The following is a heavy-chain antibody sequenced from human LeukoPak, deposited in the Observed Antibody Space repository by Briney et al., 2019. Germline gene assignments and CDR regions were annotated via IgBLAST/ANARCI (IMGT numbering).Heavy chain of an antibody. CDR3: AKHYYGSGSQKYYFDY. CDR2: VRNDGSDK. V-gene: IGHV3-30*02. J-gene: IGHJ4*02. D-gene: IGHD3-10*01. Sequence: PGGSLRLSCAASGFVFGDYGIHWVRQAPGKGLEWVTMVRNDGSDKYYADSVKGRFTISRDNSKNTPYLQMNSLRPEDTAVYYCAKHYYGSGSQKYYFDYWGQGTLVTVSS. CDR1: GFVFGDYG.